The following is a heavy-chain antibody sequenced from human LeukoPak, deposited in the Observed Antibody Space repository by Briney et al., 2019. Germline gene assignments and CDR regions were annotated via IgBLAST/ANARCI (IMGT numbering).Heavy chain of an antibody. CDR1: GFTFSSYE. V-gene: IGHV3-48*03. J-gene: IGHJ4*02. Sequence: GGSPRLSCAASGFTFSSYEMNWVRQAPGKGLEWVSYISSSGSTIYYADSVKGRFTISRDNAKNSLYLQMNSLRAEDTAVYYCARAPRSGYDPYYFDYRGQGTLVTVSS. CDR3: ARAPRSGYDPYYFDY. CDR2: ISSSGSTI. D-gene: IGHD5-12*01.